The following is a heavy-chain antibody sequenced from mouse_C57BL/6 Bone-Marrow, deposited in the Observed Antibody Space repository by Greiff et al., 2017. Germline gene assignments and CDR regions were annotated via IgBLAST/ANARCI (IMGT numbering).Heavy chain of an antibody. D-gene: IGHD1-1*01. CDR2: SRNKANDYTT. V-gene: IGHV7-1*01. J-gene: IGHJ1*03. CDR1: GFTFSDFY. CDR3: ARDPYYGSSYWYFDV. Sequence: DVKLQESGGGLVQSGRSLRLSCATSGFTFSDFYMEWVRQAPGKGLEWIAASRNKANDYTTEYSASVKGRFIVSRDTSQSILYLQMNALRAEDTAIYYCARDPYYGSSYWYFDVWGTGTTVTVSS.